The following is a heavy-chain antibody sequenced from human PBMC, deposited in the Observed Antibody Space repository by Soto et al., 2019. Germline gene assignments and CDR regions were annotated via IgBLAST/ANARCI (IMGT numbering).Heavy chain of an antibody. J-gene: IGHJ6*02. V-gene: IGHV1-69*01. CDR1: GGTFSSYA. D-gene: IGHD3-9*01. CDR2: IIPIFGTA. Sequence: QVQLVQSGAEVKKPGSSVKVSCKASGGTFSSYAISWVRQAPGQGLEWMGGIIPIFGTANYAQKFQGRVTITADESTSTAYMELSSLRSEDTAVYYCASNRGGINVLRYRTSSPNGMDVWGQGTTVTVSS. CDR3: ASNRGGINVLRYRTSSPNGMDV.